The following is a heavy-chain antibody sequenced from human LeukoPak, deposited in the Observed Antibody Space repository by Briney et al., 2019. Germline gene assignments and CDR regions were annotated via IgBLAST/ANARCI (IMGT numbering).Heavy chain of an antibody. D-gene: IGHD5-12*01. CDR2: INPNSGGT. Sequence: ASVKVSCKASGYTFTGYYMHWVRQAPGQGLEWMGWINPNSGGTNYAQKFLGWVTMTRDTSISTAYMELSRLRSDDTAVYYCARGRGYSGYDTFDYWGQGTLVTVSS. CDR1: GYTFTGYY. V-gene: IGHV1-2*04. J-gene: IGHJ4*02. CDR3: ARGRGYSGYDTFDY.